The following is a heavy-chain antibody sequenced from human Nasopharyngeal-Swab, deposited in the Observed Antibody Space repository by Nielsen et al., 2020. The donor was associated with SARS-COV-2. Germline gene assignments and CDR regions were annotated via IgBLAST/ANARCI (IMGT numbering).Heavy chain of an antibody. CDR3: ARKADWSLYYYYMDV. CDR2: ISYDGSNK. D-gene: IGHD3-9*01. V-gene: IGHV3-30-3*01. CDR1: GFTFSSYA. Sequence: GESLKISCAASGFTFSSYAMHWVRQAPGKGLEWVAVISYDGSNKHYADSVKGRFTISRDNSKNTLYLQMNSLRAEDTAVYYCARKADWSLYYYYMDVWGKGTTVTVSS. J-gene: IGHJ6*03.